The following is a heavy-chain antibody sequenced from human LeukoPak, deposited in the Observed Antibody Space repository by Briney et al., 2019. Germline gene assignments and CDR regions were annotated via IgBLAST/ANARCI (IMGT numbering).Heavy chain of an antibody. J-gene: IGHJ5*02. CDR2: IYYSGST. CDR3: ATQQPITAAVSPRGWFAP. Sequence: SETQSLTCTVSGGSISSSSYYWGWIRQPPGKGLEWIGSIYYSGSTHYNPSLKSRVTVSVDKSKNQFSLKLSSVTPADTALYYCATQQPITAAVSPRGWFAPWGPGTLVTVSS. V-gene: IGHV4-39*01. D-gene: IGHD6-13*01. CDR1: GGSISSSSYY.